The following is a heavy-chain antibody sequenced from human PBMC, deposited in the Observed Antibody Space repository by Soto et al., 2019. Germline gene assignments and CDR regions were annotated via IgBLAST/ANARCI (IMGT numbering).Heavy chain of an antibody. D-gene: IGHD2-15*01. CDR2: ISAKKGNT. CDR3: AREILSPDFYFHGMDV. Sequence: QGQLVQSGAEVKKPGASVKVSCKASGYTFTSYGISWVRQAPGQGLEWMGWISAKKGNTKYAQKFQGRVTMTTDTSTSTAYMELRSLRSVDTAVYYCAREILSPDFYFHGMDVWGQGTTVTVSS. CDR1: GYTFTSYG. V-gene: IGHV1-18*04. J-gene: IGHJ6*02.